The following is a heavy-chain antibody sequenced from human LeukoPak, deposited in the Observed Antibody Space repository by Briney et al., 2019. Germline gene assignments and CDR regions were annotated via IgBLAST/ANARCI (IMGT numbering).Heavy chain of an antibody. J-gene: IGHJ4*02. CDR3: ARDFGEMPNY. V-gene: IGHV1-46*01. CDR1: GYTFTSYY. CDR2: INPSGGST. D-gene: IGHD5-24*01. Sequence: ASVRVSCKASGYTFTSYYMHWVRQAPGQGLEWMGIINPSGGSTNYAQKFQGRVTVTRDATTSTVYLELSSLRSEDTAVYYCARDFGEMPNYWGQGTLVTVSS.